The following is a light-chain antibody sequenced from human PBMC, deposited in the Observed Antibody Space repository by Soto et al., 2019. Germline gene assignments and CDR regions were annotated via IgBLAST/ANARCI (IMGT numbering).Light chain of an antibody. CDR2: TFA. CDR3: ASWDVSLNAWV. V-gene: IGLV1-44*01. CDR1: SSNIGSNA. J-gene: IGLJ3*02. Sequence: QPVLTQPPSASGTPGQRVTISCSGSSSNIGSNAVNWYQQLPGTAPKLLIYTFAQRPSGVPDRVSGSKSGTSASLAISGLQSEDEADYYCASWDVSLNAWVFGGGTKLTVL.